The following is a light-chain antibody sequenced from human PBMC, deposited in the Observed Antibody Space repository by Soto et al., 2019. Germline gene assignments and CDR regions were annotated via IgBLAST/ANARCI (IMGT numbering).Light chain of an antibody. CDR1: QSISSY. Sequence: EIQMTQSTSSLSASVGDRVTITCRASQSISSYLNWYQQKPGKAPKLLIYAASSLQSGVPSRFSGSGSGTDFTLTISSLQPEDFATYYCQQSYSTPITFGQRTRL. J-gene: IGKJ5*01. V-gene: IGKV1-39*01. CDR3: QQSYSTPIT. CDR2: AAS.